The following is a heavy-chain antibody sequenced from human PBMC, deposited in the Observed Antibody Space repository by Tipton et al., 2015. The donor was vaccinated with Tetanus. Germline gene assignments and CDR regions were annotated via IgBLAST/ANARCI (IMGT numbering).Heavy chain of an antibody. CDR3: TRGGISGDYYSDY. CDR2: NNHNGNS. CDR1: GTSLSGYY. V-gene: IGHV4-34*01. D-gene: IGHD1-14*01. J-gene: IGHJ4*02. Sequence: TLSLTCAVHGTSLSGYYWSWIRQAPGKGLEWIGENNHNGNSYYNPSLKSRVTISLDTSTSQFSLRLTSVTAADTAVYYCTRGGISGDYYSDYWGQGTLVTASS.